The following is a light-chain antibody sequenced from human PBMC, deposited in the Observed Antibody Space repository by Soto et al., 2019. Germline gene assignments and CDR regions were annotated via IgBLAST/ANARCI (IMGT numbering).Light chain of an antibody. CDR3: CSYAGSYIYV. Sequence: LTQPASVSGSPGQSITISCTGTSNDVGSYNLVSWYQQHPGKAPKLMIYEVSKRPSGVSNRFSGSKSGNTASLTISGLQAEDEADYYCCSYAGSYIYVFGTGTKVTVL. J-gene: IGLJ1*01. V-gene: IGLV2-23*02. CDR1: SNDVGSYNL. CDR2: EVS.